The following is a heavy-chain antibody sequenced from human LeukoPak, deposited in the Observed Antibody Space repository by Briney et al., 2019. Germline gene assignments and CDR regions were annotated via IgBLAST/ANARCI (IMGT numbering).Heavy chain of an antibody. J-gene: IGHJ1*01. Sequence: ASVKVSCKASGYTFTSYYMHWVRQAPGQGLEWMGIINPSGGSTSYAQKFQGRVTITADESTSTAYMELSSLRSEDTAVYYCATRYCSSTSCYSYFQHWGQGTLVTVSS. D-gene: IGHD2-2*02. CDR3: ATRYCSSTSCYSYFQH. CDR2: INPSGGST. CDR1: GYTFTSYY. V-gene: IGHV1-46*01.